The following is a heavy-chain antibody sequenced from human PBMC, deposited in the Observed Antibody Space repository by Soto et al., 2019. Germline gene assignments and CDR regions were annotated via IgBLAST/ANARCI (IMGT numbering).Heavy chain of an antibody. J-gene: IGHJ4*02. CDR2: ISGSGGST. D-gene: IGHD2-15*01. CDR1: GFTFSSYA. Sequence: EVQLLESGGGLVQPGGSLRLSCAASGFTFSSYAMSWVRQAPGKGLEWVPAISGSGGSTYYADSVKGRFTISRDNSKNTLYRQMNSLRAEDTAVYYCAKDPGYCSGGSCYYFDYWGQGTLVTVSS. V-gene: IGHV3-23*01. CDR3: AKDPGYCSGGSCYYFDY.